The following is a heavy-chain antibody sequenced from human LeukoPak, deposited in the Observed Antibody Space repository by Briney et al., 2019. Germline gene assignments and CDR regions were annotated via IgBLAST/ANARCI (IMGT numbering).Heavy chain of an antibody. CDR1: GFTFSSYA. J-gene: IGHJ4*02. CDR3: AKNYGSGTYYNYFDS. D-gene: IGHD3-10*01. CDR2: ISGSGGST. Sequence: QTGGSLRLSCAASGFTFSSYAMGWVRQAPGKGLEWVSAISGSGGSTYYADSVKGRFTISRDNSKNTLYLQMNSLRAEDTAVYYCAKNYGSGTYYNYFDSWGQGTLVTVSS. V-gene: IGHV3-23*01.